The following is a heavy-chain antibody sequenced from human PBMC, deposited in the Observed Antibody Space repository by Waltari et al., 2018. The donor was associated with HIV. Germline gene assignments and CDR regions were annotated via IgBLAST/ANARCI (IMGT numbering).Heavy chain of an antibody. CDR3: ATGDGRNFGVVREYYHYGMDV. J-gene: IGHJ6*02. Sequence: QVQIVQSGAEVKKPGSSVKVSCEASGGRFSNYAVSWVRPGPGQGLEWLGGVIPIFGSPDYSQKFHGRLTIVADESINTAYMELSSLTSEDTAVYYCATGDGRNFGVVREYYHYGMDVWGQGTTVTVSS. D-gene: IGHD3-3*01. CDR1: GGRFSNYA. V-gene: IGHV1-69*01. CDR2: VIPIFGSP.